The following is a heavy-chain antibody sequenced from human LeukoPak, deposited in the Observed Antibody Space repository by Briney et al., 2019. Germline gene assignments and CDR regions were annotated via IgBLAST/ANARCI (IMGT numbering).Heavy chain of an antibody. Sequence: GGSLRLSCAASGFSIKTYSMTWVRQAPGKGLEWVSTISSSGGYIYYADSVKGRFTISRGTAKNSLYLQMNSLRVEDTAVYNCARLRDTVTSASDYWGQGTLVTVSS. J-gene: IGHJ4*02. CDR1: GFSIKTYS. CDR3: ARLRDTVTSASDY. D-gene: IGHD4-17*01. V-gene: IGHV3-21*01. CDR2: ISSSGGYI.